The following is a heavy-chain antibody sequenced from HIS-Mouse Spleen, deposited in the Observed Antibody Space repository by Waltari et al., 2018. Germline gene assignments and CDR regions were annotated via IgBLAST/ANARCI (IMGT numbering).Heavy chain of an antibody. CDR1: GGSISCRTYY. CDR3: AREIPYSSSWYDWYFDL. J-gene: IGHJ2*01. Sequence: QLQLQESGPGLVKPSETLCLTCTVSGGSISCRTYYRAWIRQPPGKGLEWIGSIYYSGSTYYNPSPKSRVTISVDTSKNQFSRKLSSVTAADTAVYYCAREIPYSSSWYDWYFDLWGRGTLVTVSS. V-gene: IGHV4-39*07. CDR2: IYYSGST. D-gene: IGHD6-13*01.